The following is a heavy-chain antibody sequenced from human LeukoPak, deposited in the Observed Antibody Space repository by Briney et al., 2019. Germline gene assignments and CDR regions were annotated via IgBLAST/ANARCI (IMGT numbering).Heavy chain of an antibody. J-gene: IGHJ4*02. V-gene: IGHV4-38-2*02. CDR2: IYHSGST. D-gene: IGHD2/OR15-2a*01. CDR3: VRQIEVRGDY. Sequence: SETLSLTCTVSGYSISSGYYWGWIRQPPGKGLEWIGSIYHSGSTYYNPSLKSRVTISVDTSKNQFSLKLSSVTAADTAVYYCVRQIEVRGDYWGQGTLVTVSS. CDR1: GYSISSGYY.